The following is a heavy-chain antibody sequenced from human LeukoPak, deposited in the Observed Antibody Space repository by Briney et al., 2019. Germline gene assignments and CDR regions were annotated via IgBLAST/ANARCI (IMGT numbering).Heavy chain of an antibody. V-gene: IGHV3-33*01. J-gene: IGHJ6*03. Sequence: PGGSLGLSCAASGFTFSSYGMHWVRQAPGKGLEWVAVIWYDGSNKYYADSVKGRFTISRDNSKNTLYLQMNSLRAEDTAVYYCARQIVVVPAAMAHYYMDVWGKGTTVTVSS. CDR1: GFTFSSYG. CDR2: IWYDGSNK. D-gene: IGHD2-2*01. CDR3: ARQIVVVPAAMAHYYMDV.